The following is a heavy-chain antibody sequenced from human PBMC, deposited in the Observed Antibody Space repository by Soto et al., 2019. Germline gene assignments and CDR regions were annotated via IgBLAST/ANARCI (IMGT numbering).Heavy chain of an antibody. V-gene: IGHV1-18*04. Sequence: GASVKVSCKASGYTFTSYGISWVRQAPGQGLEWMGWISAYNGNTNYAQKFQGRVTITADKSTSTAYMELSSLRSEDTAVYYCARDLDATYYYDSSGYDNAFDIWGQGTMVTVSS. CDR2: ISAYNGNT. CDR3: ARDLDATYYYDSSGYDNAFDI. J-gene: IGHJ3*02. CDR1: GYTFTSYG. D-gene: IGHD3-22*01.